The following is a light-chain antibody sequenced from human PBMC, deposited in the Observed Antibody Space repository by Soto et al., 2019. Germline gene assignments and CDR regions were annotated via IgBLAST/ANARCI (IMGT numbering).Light chain of an antibody. Sequence: DIPMTQSPSTLSASVGDRVTITCRASQSISSWLAWYQQKPGKAPKLLIYKASSLESGVPSRFSASVSGTEFTLTISSLQPDDFPTYYFQQYNSYSRTFGQGTKVEIK. V-gene: IGKV1-5*03. CDR2: KAS. CDR3: QQYNSYSRT. J-gene: IGKJ1*01. CDR1: QSISSW.